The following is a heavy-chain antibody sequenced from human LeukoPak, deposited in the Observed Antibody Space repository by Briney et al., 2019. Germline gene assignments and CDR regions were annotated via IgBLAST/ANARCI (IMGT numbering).Heavy chain of an antibody. D-gene: IGHD5-18*01. J-gene: IGHJ4*02. CDR2: ISGSGVST. Sequence: PGGSLRLSCAASGFTVNIYAMNWVRQAPGKGLEWVAAISGSGVSTRDADSVKGRFTISRDNSKNTLYLQMSSLRAEDTAVYYCAKDHMSSPVTYGYSFDSWGQGTLVTVSS. V-gene: IGHV3-23*01. CDR3: AKDHMSSPVTYGYSFDS. CDR1: GFTVNIYA.